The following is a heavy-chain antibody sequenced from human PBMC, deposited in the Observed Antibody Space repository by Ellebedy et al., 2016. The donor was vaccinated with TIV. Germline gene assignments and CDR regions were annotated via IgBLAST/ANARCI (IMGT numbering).Heavy chain of an antibody. CDR3: ARAPFKGSSGWYNPTYYYYHMDV. D-gene: IGHD6-19*01. Sequence: ASVKVSXXASGYTLFYYGINWVRQAPGQGLEWMGWINTYNGNTDYAQKFQGRVTMTTDTSTGTAYMELRSLTSDDTAVYYYARAPFKGSSGWYNPTYYYYHMDVWGSGTTVTVSS. J-gene: IGHJ6*03. CDR1: GYTLFYYG. V-gene: IGHV1-18*04. CDR2: INTYNGNT.